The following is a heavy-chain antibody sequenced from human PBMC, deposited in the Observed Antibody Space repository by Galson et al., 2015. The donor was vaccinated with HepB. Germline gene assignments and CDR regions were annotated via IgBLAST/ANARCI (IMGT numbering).Heavy chain of an antibody. D-gene: IGHD2-15*01. CDR2: ISSSGSTT. V-gene: IGHV3-48*03. CDR1: GFTFSSSE. Sequence: SLRLSCAASGFTFSSSEMNWVRQAPGKGLEWVSYISSSGSTTYYADSVKGRFTLSRDNAKNSLYLQMNSLRAEDTAVYYCARGYCSGGSCSPLIYFDYWGQGTLVTVSS. CDR3: ARGYCSGGSCSPLIYFDY. J-gene: IGHJ4*02.